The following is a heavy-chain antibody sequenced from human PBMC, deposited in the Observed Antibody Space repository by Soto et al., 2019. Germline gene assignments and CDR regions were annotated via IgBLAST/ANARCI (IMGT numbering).Heavy chain of an antibody. V-gene: IGHV3-23*01. CDR3: AKDRGRITIFGVVIKRHPDAFDI. CDR2: ISGSGGST. Sequence: EVQLLESGGGLVQPGGSLRLSCAASGFTFSSYAMSWVRQAPGKGLEWVSAISGSGGSTYYADSVKGRFTISRDNSKNTLYLQMNSLRAEDTDVYYCAKDRGRITIFGVVIKRHPDAFDIWGQGTMVTVSS. D-gene: IGHD3-3*01. J-gene: IGHJ3*02. CDR1: GFTFSSYA.